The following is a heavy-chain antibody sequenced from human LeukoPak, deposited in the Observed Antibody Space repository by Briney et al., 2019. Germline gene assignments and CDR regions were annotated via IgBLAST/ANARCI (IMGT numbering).Heavy chain of an antibody. CDR2: INHSGST. V-gene: IGHV4-34*01. CDR3: VRVQGLRGFVH. D-gene: IGHD4-17*01. J-gene: IGHJ1*01. Sequence: SETLSLTCAVYGGSFSGYYWSWIRQPPGKGLERIGEINHSGSTNYNPSLKSRVTISVDTSKNQFSLKLSSVTAADTAVYYCVRVQGLRGFVHWGQGTLVTVSS. CDR1: GGSFSGYY.